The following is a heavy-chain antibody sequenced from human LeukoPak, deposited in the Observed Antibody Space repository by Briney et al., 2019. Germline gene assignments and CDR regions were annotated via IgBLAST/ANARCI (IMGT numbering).Heavy chain of an antibody. Sequence: GGSLRLSCAASGFTFSDYYMSWIRQAPGKGLEWVSYISSSGSTIYYADSVKGRFTISRDNSKNTLYLQMNSLRAEDTAVYYCAKEAMVRGVIRSWFDPWGQGTLVTVSS. CDR3: AKEAMVRGVIRSWFDP. D-gene: IGHD3-10*01. CDR1: GFTFSDYY. J-gene: IGHJ5*02. CDR2: ISSSGSTI. V-gene: IGHV3-11*01.